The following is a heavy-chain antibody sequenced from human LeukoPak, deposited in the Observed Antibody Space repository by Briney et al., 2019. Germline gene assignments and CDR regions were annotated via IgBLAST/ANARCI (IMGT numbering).Heavy chain of an antibody. D-gene: IGHD5/OR15-5a*01. J-gene: IGHJ4*02. CDR1: GYTFTGYY. CDR3: ARDASVSADY. V-gene: IGHV1-2*06. Sequence: ASVKVSCKASGYTFTGYYMHWVRQAPGRGREWMGRIDPNSGGTSYAQNFQGRVTITRDTSISTAYMELTSLTSDDTAVYYCARDASVSADYWGQGTLVTVSS. CDR2: IDPNSGGT.